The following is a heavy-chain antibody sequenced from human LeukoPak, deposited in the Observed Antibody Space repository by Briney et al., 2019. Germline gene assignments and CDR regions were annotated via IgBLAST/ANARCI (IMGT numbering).Heavy chain of an antibody. V-gene: IGHV4-61*02. CDR1: GGSISSGTYY. CDR3: AREVWTSANWFDP. D-gene: IGHD3/OR15-3a*01. J-gene: IGHJ5*02. Sequence: SETLSLTCTVSGGSISSGTYYWTWIRQPAGKGLEWAGRIYTSGTTYYSPSLKSRVTISVDRSKNQFSLILSSVTAADTAVYYCAREVWTSANWFDPWGQGTLVTVSS. CDR2: IYTSGTT.